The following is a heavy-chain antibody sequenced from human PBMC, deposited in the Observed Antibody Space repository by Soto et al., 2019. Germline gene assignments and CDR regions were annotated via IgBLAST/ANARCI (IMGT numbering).Heavy chain of an antibody. CDR2: IYYSGST. CDR3: ARGGTWIQLWPNYYYYGMDV. D-gene: IGHD5-18*01. Sequence: PSETLSLTCTVSGGSIISYCWSWIRQPPENGLEWIGYIYYSGSTNYNPSLKSRVTISVDTSKNQFSLKLSSVTAADTAVYYCARGGTWIQLWPNYYYYGMDVWGQGTTVTVSS. CDR1: GGSIISYC. V-gene: IGHV4-59*01. J-gene: IGHJ6*02.